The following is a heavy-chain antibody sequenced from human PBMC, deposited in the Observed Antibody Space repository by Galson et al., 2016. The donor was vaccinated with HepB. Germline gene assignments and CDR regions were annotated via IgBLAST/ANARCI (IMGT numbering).Heavy chain of an antibody. CDR1: GFSLRSSGVG. J-gene: IGHJ3*02. CDR2: IYWDDDK. V-gene: IGHV2-5*02. D-gene: IGHD2-15*01. Sequence: PALVKPTQTLTLTCTSSGFSLRSSGVGVGWIRQPPGKALEWLALIYWDDDKRYSPSLKSRLTITKGTSKNQVVLTMTNMDPVDTATYYCAQGHGGSGKYETNNAFYIWGQGTMGIVSS. CDR3: AQGHGGSGKYETNNAFYI.